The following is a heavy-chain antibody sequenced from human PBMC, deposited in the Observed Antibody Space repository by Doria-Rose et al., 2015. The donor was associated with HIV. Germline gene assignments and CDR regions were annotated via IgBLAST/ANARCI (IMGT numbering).Heavy chain of an antibody. Sequence: SGPVLVKPTETLTLTCTVSGVSLSSPGMGVSWIRQPPGKALEWLANIFSDDERSDKTSLKSRLTISRGTSKSQVFLTMTDMDPVDTATYYCARIKSSRWYHKYYFDFWGQGTLVIVSA. CDR2: IFSDDER. D-gene: IGHD6-13*01. V-gene: IGHV2-26*01. CDR3: ARIKSSRWYHKYYFDF. CDR1: GVSLSSPGMG. J-gene: IGHJ4*02.